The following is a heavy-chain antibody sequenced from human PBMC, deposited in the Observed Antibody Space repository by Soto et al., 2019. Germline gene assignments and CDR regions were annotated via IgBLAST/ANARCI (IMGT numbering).Heavy chain of an antibody. D-gene: IGHD3-3*01. CDR2: IWYDGSNK. V-gene: IGHV3-33*01. CDR1: GFTFSSYG. Sequence: QVQLVESGGGVVQPGRSLRLSCAASGFTFSSYGMHWVRQAPGKGLERVAVIWYDGSNKYYADSVKGRFTISIDNFKNTLYLKMNSRRAEGRAVYYCARDDYDWWSGYNAYLGQGTLVTVFS. CDR3: ARDDYDWWSGYNAY. J-gene: IGHJ4*02.